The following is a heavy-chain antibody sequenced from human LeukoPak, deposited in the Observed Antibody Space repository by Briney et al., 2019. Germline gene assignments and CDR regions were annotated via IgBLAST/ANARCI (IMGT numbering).Heavy chain of an antibody. CDR1: GGSISSSSYY. J-gene: IGHJ4*02. CDR3: ARTHPATRTSSGWLDY. V-gene: IGHV4-39*07. Sequence: SETLSLTCTVSGGSISSSSYYWGWIRQPPGKGLEWIGSIYYSGSSYYNPSLKSRVTISVDTSKNQFSLKLSSVTAADTAVYYCARTHPATRTSSGWLDYWGQGTLVTVSS. CDR2: IYYSGSS. D-gene: IGHD6-19*01.